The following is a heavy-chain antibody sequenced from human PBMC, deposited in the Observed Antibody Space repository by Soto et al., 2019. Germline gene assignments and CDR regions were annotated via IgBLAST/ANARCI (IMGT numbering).Heavy chain of an antibody. CDR2: ISAYNGNT. Sequence: ASVKVSCKASGYTFTSYGISWVRQAPGQGLEWMGWISAYNGNTNYAQKLQGRVTMTTDTSTSTAYMELRSLRSDDTAVYYCARGVDEYKGYGYYPVYYYYYYMDVWGKGTTVTVSS. CDR1: GYTFTSYG. CDR3: ARGVDEYKGYGYYPVYYYYYYMDV. V-gene: IGHV1-18*01. D-gene: IGHD4-17*01. J-gene: IGHJ6*03.